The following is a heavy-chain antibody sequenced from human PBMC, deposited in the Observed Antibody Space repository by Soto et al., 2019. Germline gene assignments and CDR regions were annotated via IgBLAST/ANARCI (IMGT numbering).Heavy chain of an antibody. CDR3: AKKPTRKNGSGGGVGAY. J-gene: IGHJ4*02. CDR2: ISGSGGST. V-gene: IGHV3-23*01. CDR1: GFTFSSYA. Sequence: EVQLLESGGGLVQPGGSLRLSCAASGFTFSSYAMSWVRQAPGKGLEWVSAISGSGGSTYYADSVKGRFTISRDNSKNTLYLQKNGLRAGDTAVYYCAKKPTRKNGSGGGVGAYWGQGTLVTVSS. D-gene: IGHD3-10*01.